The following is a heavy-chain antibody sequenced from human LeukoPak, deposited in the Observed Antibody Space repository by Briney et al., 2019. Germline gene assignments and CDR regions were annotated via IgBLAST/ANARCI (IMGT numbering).Heavy chain of an antibody. V-gene: IGHV3-21*01. Sequence: GGSLRLSCAASGVTFSNYNMNWVRQAPGKGLEWVSSISSSSSYIYYADSVKGRFTISRDNAKNSLYLQMNSLRAEDTAVYYCARSPREAAAWYISYYFDYWGQGTLVSVSS. CDR1: GVTFSNYN. J-gene: IGHJ4*02. D-gene: IGHD6-25*01. CDR3: ARSPREAAAWYISYYFDY. CDR2: ISSSSSYI.